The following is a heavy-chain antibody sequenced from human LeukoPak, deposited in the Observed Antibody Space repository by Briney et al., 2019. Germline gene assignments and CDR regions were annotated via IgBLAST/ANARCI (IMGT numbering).Heavy chain of an antibody. CDR3: ARSNYGYPDY. V-gene: IGHV4-38-2*01. D-gene: IGHD5-18*01. Sequence: SETLSLTCAVYGYSISSGYYWGWIRQPPGKGLEWIGSIYHSGSTYYNPSLKSRVTISVDTSKNQFSLKLSSGTAADTAVYYCARSNYGYPDYWGQGTLVTVSS. J-gene: IGHJ4*02. CDR1: GYSISSGYY. CDR2: IYHSGST.